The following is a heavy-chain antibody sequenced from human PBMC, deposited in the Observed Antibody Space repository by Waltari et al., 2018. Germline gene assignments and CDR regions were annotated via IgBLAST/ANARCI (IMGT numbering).Heavy chain of an antibody. CDR3: AKNRVGYDGEDY. CDR2: ISGSGGST. J-gene: IGHJ4*02. D-gene: IGHD3-3*01. Sequence: EVQLLESGGGLVQPGGSLRLSCAASGCTFRSYAMRWVRQAPGKWLEWVSAISGSGGSTYYADSVKARFTISRDNSKNTLYLQMNSLRAEDTAVYYCAKNRVGYDGEDYCGQGTLVTVSS. CDR1: GCTFRSYA. V-gene: IGHV3-23*01.